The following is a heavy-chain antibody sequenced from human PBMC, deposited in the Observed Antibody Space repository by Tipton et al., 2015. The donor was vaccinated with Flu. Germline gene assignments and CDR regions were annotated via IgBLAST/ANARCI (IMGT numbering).Heavy chain of an antibody. CDR3: ARDIAAIPAAIRD. D-gene: IGHD2-2*02. J-gene: IGHJ4*02. V-gene: IGHV4-61*01. CDR2: FYYSGIT. Sequence: TLSLTCTVSSGSVSSGYYYWSWIRQPPGRALVCLGYFYYSGITNYNPSLKSRVTFSVDTSKTQLSLKLNSVTAADMAVYYCARDIAAIPAAIRDWGQGTLVTVSS. CDR1: SGSVSSGYYY.